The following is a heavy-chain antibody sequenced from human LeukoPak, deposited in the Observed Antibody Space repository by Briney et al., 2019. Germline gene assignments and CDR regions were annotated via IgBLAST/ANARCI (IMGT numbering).Heavy chain of an antibody. CDR3: ARVEVTRPYYYYYGMGV. V-gene: IGHV4-34*01. CDR1: GGSFSGYY. Sequence: SETLSLTCAVYGGSFSGYYWSWIRQPPGKGLEWIGEINHSGSTNYNPSLKSRVTISVDTSKNQFSLKLSSVTAADTAVYYCARVEVTRPYYYYYGMGVWGQGTTVTVSS. CDR2: INHSGST. D-gene: IGHD4-11*01. J-gene: IGHJ6*02.